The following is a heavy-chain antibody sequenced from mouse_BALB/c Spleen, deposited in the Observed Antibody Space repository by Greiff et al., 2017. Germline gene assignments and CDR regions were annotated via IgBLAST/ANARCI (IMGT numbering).Heavy chain of an antibody. D-gene: IGHD1-1*01. CDR2: INPSTGYT. Sequence: QVQLQQSGAELAKPGASVKMSCKASGYTFTSYWMNWVKQRPGQGLEWIGYINPSTGYTEYNQKFKDKATLTADKSSSTAYMQLSSLTSEDSAVYYCARGGSSPDDWGQGTTVTVSS. CDR3: ARGGSSPDD. J-gene: IGHJ2*01. CDR1: GYTFTSYW. V-gene: IGHV1-7*01.